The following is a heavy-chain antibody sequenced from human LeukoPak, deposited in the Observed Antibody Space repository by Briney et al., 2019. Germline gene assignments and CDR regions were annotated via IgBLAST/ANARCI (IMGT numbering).Heavy chain of an antibody. Sequence: GGSLRLSCAASGFPFDDYGMSWVRQAPGKGLEWVSGINWNGGSTGYAASVKGRFTISRDNDKNSLYLQMNSLRAEDTAVYYCAELGITMIGGVWGKGTTVTISS. D-gene: IGHD3-10*02. CDR3: AELGITMIGGV. J-gene: IGHJ6*04. CDR2: INWNGGST. V-gene: IGHV3-20*04. CDR1: GFPFDDYG.